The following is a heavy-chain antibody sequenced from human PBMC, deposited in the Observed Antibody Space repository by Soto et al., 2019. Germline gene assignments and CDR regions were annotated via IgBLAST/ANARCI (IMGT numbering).Heavy chain of an antibody. CDR2: IYYSGST. Sequence: LSLTRTVSGGSIRSGGYYWSWVRQSPRRGLEWIGNIYYSGSTYYNPSLKSRLTISVDTSKNQFSLNLSSVTAADTAVYYCARDRLMATAGTARHYFGLDVWGQGTTVTVSS. D-gene: IGHD5-18*01. CDR3: ARDRLMATAGTARHYFGLDV. J-gene: IGHJ6*02. V-gene: IGHV4-31*03. CDR1: GGSIRSGGYY.